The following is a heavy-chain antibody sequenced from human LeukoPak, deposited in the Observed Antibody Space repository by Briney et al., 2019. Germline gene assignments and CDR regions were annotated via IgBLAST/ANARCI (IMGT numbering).Heavy chain of an antibody. CDR1: GGSISSYY. V-gene: IGHV4-59*12. D-gene: IGHD2-2*02. Sequence: SETLSLTCTVSGGSISSYYWSWIRQPPGKGLEWIGYIYYSGSTNYNPSLKSRVTISVDTSKNQFSLKLSSVTAADTAVYYCARDRVARDIVVVPAAIRRTGYMDVWGKGTTVTVSS. CDR2: IYYSGST. J-gene: IGHJ6*03. CDR3: ARDRVARDIVVVPAAIRRTGYMDV.